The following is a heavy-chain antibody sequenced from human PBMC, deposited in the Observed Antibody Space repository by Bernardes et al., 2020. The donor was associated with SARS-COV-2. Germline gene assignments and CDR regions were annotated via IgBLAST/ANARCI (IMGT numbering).Heavy chain of an antibody. D-gene: IGHD3-9*01. CDR1: GYTFSSYW. J-gene: IGHJ4*02. V-gene: IGHV5-51*04. CDR3: ARSYDILTGRSPFDY. CDR2: IYPGDSDI. Sequence: GESLKISCQGSGYTFSSYWIVWVRQMPGKGLEWMVVIYPGDSDIRYSPSFQGQVTISADKPISTAYLQWSSLKASDSAMYYCARSYDILTGRSPFDYWGQGTLVTVST.